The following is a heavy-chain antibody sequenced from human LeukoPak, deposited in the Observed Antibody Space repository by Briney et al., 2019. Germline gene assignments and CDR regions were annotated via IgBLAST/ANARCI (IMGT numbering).Heavy chain of an antibody. J-gene: IGHJ5*02. CDR3: AKGMHFGAPNWFDP. D-gene: IGHD3-3*01. CDR1: GFTFSSYW. V-gene: IGHV3-74*01. CDR2: INSDGSST. Sequence: GGSLRLSCAASGFTFSSYWMHWVRKAQGQGLVWVSLINSDGSSTSYEDSVNGRFTISRDNAKNTLYLQMNSQRAEDTAVYYCAKGMHFGAPNWFDPWGQGTLVTVSS.